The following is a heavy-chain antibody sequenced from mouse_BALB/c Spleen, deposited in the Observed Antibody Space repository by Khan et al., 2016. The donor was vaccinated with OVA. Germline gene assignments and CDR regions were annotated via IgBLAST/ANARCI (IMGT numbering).Heavy chain of an antibody. V-gene: IGHV5-6*01. Sequence: EVELVESGGDLVKPGGSLKLSCAASGFTFSTYGMSWVRQTPDKRLEWVATISTGGSYTYYPDSVKGRITISRDTAKNTLYLQMSSLKSEDTAMFYGARLSYYYDSEGFAYWGQGTLVTVSA. CDR3: ARLSYYYDSEGFAY. CDR1: GFTFSTYG. J-gene: IGHJ3*01. D-gene: IGHD1-1*01. CDR2: ISTGGSYT.